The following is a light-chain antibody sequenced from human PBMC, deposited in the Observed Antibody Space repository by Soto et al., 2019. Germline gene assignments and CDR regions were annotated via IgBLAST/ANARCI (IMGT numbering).Light chain of an antibody. J-gene: IGLJ3*02. CDR3: TSYTSSTTWV. Sequence: QSALTQPASVSGSPGQSITISCTGTSSDVGRYNYVSWYQQHPGKAPKLMIYEVSNRPSGVSNRFSASKSSNTASLTISGLQAEDEADYYCTSYTSSTTWVFGGGTQLTVL. CDR2: EVS. CDR1: SSDVGRYNY. V-gene: IGLV2-14*01.